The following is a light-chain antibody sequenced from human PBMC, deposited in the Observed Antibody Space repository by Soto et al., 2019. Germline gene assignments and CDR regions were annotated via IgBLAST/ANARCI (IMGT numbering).Light chain of an antibody. Sequence: EIAMTQSPATLSFSPGERATLSCRASQSVSSKLAWYQQKPGQAPRLLIYDASTRATGIPARFSGSGSGTEFTLTISSLQSEDFAVYYCQQFNNWPRTFGQGTKVDIK. J-gene: IGKJ1*01. CDR2: DAS. CDR3: QQFNNWPRT. CDR1: QSVSSK. V-gene: IGKV3-15*01.